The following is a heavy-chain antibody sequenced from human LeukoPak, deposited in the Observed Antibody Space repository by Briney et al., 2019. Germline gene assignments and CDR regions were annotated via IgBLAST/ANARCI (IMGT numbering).Heavy chain of an antibody. Sequence: GGSLRLSFAASGFTFSTYGMHWVRQAPGKGLEWVAVISYDGSNKYYADSVKGRFTISRDNSKNTLYLQMNSLRAEDTAVYYCARDPLPLGYCSGGSCYSGYYFDYWGQGTLVTVSS. CDR2: ISYDGSNK. V-gene: IGHV3-30*03. J-gene: IGHJ4*02. D-gene: IGHD2-15*01. CDR1: GFTFSTYG. CDR3: ARDPLPLGYCSGGSCYSGYYFDY.